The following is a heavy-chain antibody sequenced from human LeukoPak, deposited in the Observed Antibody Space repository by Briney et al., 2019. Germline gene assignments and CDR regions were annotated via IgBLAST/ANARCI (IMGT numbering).Heavy chain of an antibody. J-gene: IGHJ6*02. D-gene: IGHD2-2*02. CDR1: GYTFTGYY. V-gene: IGHV1-2*02. CDR3: ARAGYCSSTSCYTPPSYYGMDV. CDR2: TNPNSGGT. Sequence: ASVKVSCKASGYTFTGYYMHWVRQAPGQGLECMGWTNPNSGGTNYAQKFQGRVTMTRDTSISTAYMELSRLRSDDTAVYYCARAGYCSSTSCYTPPSYYGMDVWGQGTTVTVSS.